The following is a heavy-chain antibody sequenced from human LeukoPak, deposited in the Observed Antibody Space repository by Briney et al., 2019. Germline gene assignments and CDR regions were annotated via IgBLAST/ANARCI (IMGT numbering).Heavy chain of an antibody. D-gene: IGHD2-2*01. CDR2: IRQDGSEK. V-gene: IGHV3-7*04. J-gene: IGHJ3*02. CDR1: GFTSSSYW. CDR3: ARDMRGDGFDI. Sequence: GGSLRLSCAASGFTSSSYWMSWVRQAPGKGLEWVANIRQDGSEKYYVDSVEGRFTISRDNAKKSLFLQMNSLRVEDTAVYYCARDMRGDGFDIWGQGTMVTVSS.